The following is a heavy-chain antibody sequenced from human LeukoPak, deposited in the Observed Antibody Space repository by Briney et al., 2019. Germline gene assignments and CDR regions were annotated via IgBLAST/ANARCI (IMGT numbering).Heavy chain of an antibody. CDR2: IRYDGSNK. V-gene: IGHV3-30*02. CDR3: AKDWEFWTYDAFDI. D-gene: IGHD3-10*01. Sequence: GGSLRLSCAASGFTFSSYDMHWVRQAPGKGLEWVALIRYDGSNKYYADSVKGRFTISRDNSKNTLYLQMNSLRAEDTAVYYCAKDWEFWTYDAFDIWGQGTMVTVSS. CDR1: GFTFSSYD. J-gene: IGHJ3*02.